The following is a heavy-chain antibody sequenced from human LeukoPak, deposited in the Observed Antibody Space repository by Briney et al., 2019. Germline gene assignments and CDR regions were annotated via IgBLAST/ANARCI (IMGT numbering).Heavy chain of an antibody. CDR1: GYTFTSYG. D-gene: IGHD2-21*01. V-gene: IGHV1-18*01. J-gene: IGHJ6*04. Sequence: GASVKVSCKASGYTFTSYGISWVRQAPGQGLEWMGWIHPYNGNTKYAQKFQGGVTMTTDTSTSTAYMELRSLRSDDTAVYYCARGPVMGYYYYRMDVWGKGTTVTVSS. CDR2: IHPYNGNT. CDR3: ARGPVMGYYYYRMDV.